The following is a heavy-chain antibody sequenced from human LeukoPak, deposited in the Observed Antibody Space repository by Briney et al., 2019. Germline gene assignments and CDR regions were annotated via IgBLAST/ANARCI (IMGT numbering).Heavy chain of an antibody. CDR3: ARVRQSGDGSGYPHDY. V-gene: IGHV1-69*04. J-gene: IGHJ4*02. Sequence: ASVKVSCKASGGTFSSYAISWVRQAPGQGLEWMGRIIPILGIANYAQKFQGRVTITADKSTSTAYMELSSLRSEDTAVYYCARVRQSGDGSGYPHDYWGQGTLVTVSS. CDR1: GGTFSSYA. D-gene: IGHD3-22*01. CDR2: IIPILGIA.